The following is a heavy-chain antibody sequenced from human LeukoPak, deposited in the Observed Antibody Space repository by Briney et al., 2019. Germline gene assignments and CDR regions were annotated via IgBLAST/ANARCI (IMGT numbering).Heavy chain of an antibody. D-gene: IGHD3-9*01. V-gene: IGHV3-23*01. CDR3: AKNYDILTGYCYYGMNV. Sequence: GGSLRLSCAASGFIFSSYAMTWVRQAPGKGLEWVSAISRSVGSTYYADSVKGRFTISRDNSKNTLYLQMNSLRAEDTAVYYCAKNYDILTGYCYYGMNVWGQGATVTVSS. CDR1: GFIFSSYA. CDR2: ISRSVGST. J-gene: IGHJ6*02.